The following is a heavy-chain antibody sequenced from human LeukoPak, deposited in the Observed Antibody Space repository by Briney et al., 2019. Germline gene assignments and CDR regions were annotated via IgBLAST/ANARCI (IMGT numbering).Heavy chain of an antibody. CDR3: AKDRTVTYFDY. V-gene: IGHV3-30*18. CDR1: GFTLSSYG. D-gene: IGHD4-17*01. CDR2: ISYDGSNK. J-gene: IGHJ4*02. Sequence: GGSLRLSCAASGFTLSSYGMHSVRQAPGNGLEGGAVISYDGSNKYYADSVKGRFTISRDNSKNTLYLQMNSLRAEDTAVYYCAKDRTVTYFDYWGQGTLVTVSS.